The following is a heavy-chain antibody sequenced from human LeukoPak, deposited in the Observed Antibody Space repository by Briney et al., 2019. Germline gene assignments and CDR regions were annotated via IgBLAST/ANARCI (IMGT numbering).Heavy chain of an antibody. CDR2: ISYDGSNK. J-gene: IGHJ6*02. CDR3: ARGGSYMDYYYGMDV. D-gene: IGHD1-26*01. CDR1: GFTFSSYA. V-gene: IGHV3-30-3*01. Sequence: GRSLRLSCAASGFTFSSYAMHWVRQAPGKGLEWVAVISYDGSNKYYADSVKGRFTISRDNSKNTLYLQMNSLRAEDTAVYYCARGGSYMDYYYGMDVWGQGTTVTNSS.